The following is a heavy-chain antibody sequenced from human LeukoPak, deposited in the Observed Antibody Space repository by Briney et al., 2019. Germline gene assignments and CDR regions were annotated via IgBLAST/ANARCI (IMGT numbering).Heavy chain of an antibody. Sequence: QPGGSLRLYCSASGFTFRTYAMHWVRQAPGKGLEYVSGINNNGGNTNYVDSVKARFTISRDNSKNTLYLQMSSLRAEDTAVYYCVKDGGDSGWYYHFDYWGQGTLVIVSS. V-gene: IGHV3-64D*06. J-gene: IGHJ4*02. D-gene: IGHD6-19*01. CDR1: GFTFRTYA. CDR2: INNNGGNT. CDR3: VKDGGDSGWYYHFDY.